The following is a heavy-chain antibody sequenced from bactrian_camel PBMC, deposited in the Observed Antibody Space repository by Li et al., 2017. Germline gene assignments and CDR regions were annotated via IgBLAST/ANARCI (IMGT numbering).Heavy chain of an antibody. D-gene: IGHD6*01. CDR2: IVTLGGTT. V-gene: IGHV3S54*01. J-gene: IGHJ4*01. CDR1: GSLDGTNC. Sequence: HVQLVESGGGSVQAGGSLRLSCEVAGSLDGTNCIGWFRQYPGKEREGVAVIVTLGGTTYYDDSVTGRFTISQDYTKNTMYLQMNSLKTEDTAVYYCAPAGRSYVDIKCRARLGQGTQVTVS.